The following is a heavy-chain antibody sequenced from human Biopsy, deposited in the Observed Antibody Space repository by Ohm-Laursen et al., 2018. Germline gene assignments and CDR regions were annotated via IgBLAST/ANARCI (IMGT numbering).Heavy chain of an antibody. V-gene: IGHV1-8*01. D-gene: IGHD3-22*01. CDR2: MNPNSGNT. J-gene: IGHJ5*02. CDR3: TRGGYYYDSLAYYYWFDP. Sequence: SVKVSCKASGYTFTSYDIKWVRQATGQGLEYLGWMNPNSGNTGYAQKFQGRVTMTRNTSVSTAYMDLSSLRSDDTAVYYCTRGGYYYDSLAYYYWFDPWGQGTLATVSS. CDR1: GYTFTSYD.